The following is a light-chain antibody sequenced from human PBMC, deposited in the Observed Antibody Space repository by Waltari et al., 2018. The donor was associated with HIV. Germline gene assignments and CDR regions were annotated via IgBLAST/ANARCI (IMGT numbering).Light chain of an antibody. V-gene: IGLV2-23*02. CDR2: EFR. J-gene: IGLJ3*02. CDR3: CSYAGSSTWV. CDR1: SSDVGSYNL. Sequence: QSALTQPASVSGSPGQSITISCTGTSSDVGSYNLVSWYQQPPGKAPKLMIYEFRKRPSGVSKRFSGSKSGNTASLTISGLQAEDEADYYCCSYAGSSTWVFGGGTKLTVL.